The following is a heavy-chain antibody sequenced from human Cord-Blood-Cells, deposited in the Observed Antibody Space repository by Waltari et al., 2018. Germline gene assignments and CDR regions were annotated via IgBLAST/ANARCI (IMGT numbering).Heavy chain of an antibody. D-gene: IGHD6-6*01. CDR2: IIPIFGTA. J-gene: IGHJ5*02. Sequence: QVQLVQSGAEVKKPGSSVKVSCKASGGTFSSYAISWVRKAPGQGLEWMGVIIPIFGTANYAQKFQGRVTITADESTRTAYMELSSLRSEDTAVYYCARDPGTIAARHNWFDPWGQGTLVTVSS. CDR3: ARDPGTIAARHNWFDP. CDR1: GGTFSSYA. V-gene: IGHV1-69*01.